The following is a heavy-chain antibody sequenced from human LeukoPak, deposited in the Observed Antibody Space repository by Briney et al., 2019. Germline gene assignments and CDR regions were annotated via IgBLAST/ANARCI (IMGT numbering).Heavy chain of an antibody. CDR1: GSTFSSYA. CDR2: ISYDGSNK. Sequence: PGGSLRLSCAASGSTFSSYAMHWVRQAPGKGLEWVAVISYDGSNKYYADSVKGRFTISRDNSKNTLYLQMNSLRAEDTAVYYCASEIGYCSGGSCPLRYWGQGTLVTVSS. J-gene: IGHJ4*02. D-gene: IGHD2-15*01. CDR3: ASEIGYCSGGSCPLRY. V-gene: IGHV3-30-3*01.